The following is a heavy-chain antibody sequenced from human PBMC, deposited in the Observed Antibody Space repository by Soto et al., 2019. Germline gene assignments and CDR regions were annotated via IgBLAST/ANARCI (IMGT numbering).Heavy chain of an antibody. J-gene: IGHJ4*02. V-gene: IGHV4-34*01. CDR2: INHSGST. Sequence: SETLSLTCAVYGGSFSGYYWSWILQPPGKGLEWIGEINHSGSTNYNPSLKSRVTISVDTSKNQFSLKLSSVTAADTAVYYFARPRGYSYGVTPFDYWGQETLVTVSS. CDR1: GGSFSGYY. D-gene: IGHD5-18*01. CDR3: ARPRGYSYGVTPFDY.